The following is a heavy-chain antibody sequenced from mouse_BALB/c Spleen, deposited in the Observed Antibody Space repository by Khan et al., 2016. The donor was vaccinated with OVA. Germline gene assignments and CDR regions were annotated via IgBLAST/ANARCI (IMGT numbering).Heavy chain of an antibody. CDR2: IFPGTGNT. D-gene: IGHD1-1*02. V-gene: IGHV1S132*01. CDR3: ARCYVGNYDFVY. CDR1: GYTFTSYW. Sequence: QIQLVQSGAELVKPGASVKLSCKTSGYTFTSYWIQWVKQRPGQGLGWIGQIFPGTGNTYYNENFKGKATLTVDTSSSTAYMQLSGLTSEDSAVYFCARCYVGNYDFVYWGQGTLVTVSP. J-gene: IGHJ3*01.